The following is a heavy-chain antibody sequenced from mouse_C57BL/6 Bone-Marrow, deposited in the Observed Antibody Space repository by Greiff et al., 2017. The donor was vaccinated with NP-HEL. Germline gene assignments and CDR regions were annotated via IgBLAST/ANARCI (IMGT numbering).Heavy chain of an antibody. CDR1: GYTFTDYY. V-gene: IGHV1-76*01. Sequence: QVQLKQSGAELVRPGASVKLSCKASGYTFTDYYINWVKQRPGQGLEWIARIYPGSGNTYYNEKFKGKATLTAEKSSSTAYMQLSSLTSEDSAVYFCARPSYYYGSGWYFDVWGTGTTVTVSS. J-gene: IGHJ1*03. D-gene: IGHD1-1*01. CDR3: ARPSYYYGSGWYFDV. CDR2: IYPGSGNT.